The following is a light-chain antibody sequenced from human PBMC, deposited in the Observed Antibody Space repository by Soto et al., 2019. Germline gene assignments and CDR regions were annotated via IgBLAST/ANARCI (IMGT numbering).Light chain of an antibody. J-gene: IGLJ1*01. CDR1: SSDVGGYNY. CDR3: SSYTSSSTPHV. V-gene: IGLV2-14*01. CDR2: EVS. Sequence: QSVLTQPASVSGSPGQSITISCTGTSSDVGGYNYVSWYQQHPGKAPKLMIYEVSNRPSGVSNRFSGSKSGNTASLNISGLQAEDEADYYCSSYTSSSTPHVFGTGTKLTVL.